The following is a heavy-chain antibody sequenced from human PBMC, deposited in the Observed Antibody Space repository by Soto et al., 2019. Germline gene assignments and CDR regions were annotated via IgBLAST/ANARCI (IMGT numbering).Heavy chain of an antibody. Sequence: SETLSLTCTVSGGSISSYYWSWIRQPAGKGLEWIGRIYTSGSTNYNPSLKSRVTMSVDTSKNQFSLKLSSVTAADTAVYYCARELRGSGWYAGHYFDYWGQGTLVTVSS. J-gene: IGHJ4*02. CDR3: ARELRGSGWYAGHYFDY. V-gene: IGHV4-4*07. CDR2: IYTSGST. D-gene: IGHD6-19*01. CDR1: GGSISSYY.